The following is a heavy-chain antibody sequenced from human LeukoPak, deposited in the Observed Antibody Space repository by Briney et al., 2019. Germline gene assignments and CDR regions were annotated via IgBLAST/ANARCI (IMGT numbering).Heavy chain of an antibody. V-gene: IGHV3-43*01. Sequence: GGSLRLSCAASGFTFDDYSMHWVRQVPGTGLEWVSLIRWDGGTTNYADPVKGRFTISRDNRENAVYLQMNSLRIEDTAIYYCVRDGPGYSYGNKWLDPWGRGTLVTVSS. CDR2: IRWDGGTT. J-gene: IGHJ5*02. CDR1: GFTFDDYS. CDR3: VRDGPGYSYGNKWLDP. D-gene: IGHD5-18*01.